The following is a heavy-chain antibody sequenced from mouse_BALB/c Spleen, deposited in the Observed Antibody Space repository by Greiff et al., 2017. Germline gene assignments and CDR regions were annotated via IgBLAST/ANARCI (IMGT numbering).Heavy chain of an antibody. D-gene: IGHD1-1*01. Sequence: VQVVESGPGLVQPSQSLSITCTVSGFSLTSYGVHWVRQSPGKGLEWLGVIWSGGSTDYNAAFISRLSISKDNSKSQVFFKMNSLQADDTAIYYCARPYYGSSYYAMDYWGQGTSVTVSS. CDR1: GFSLTSYG. CDR2: IWSGGST. J-gene: IGHJ4*01. CDR3: ARPYYGSSYYAMDY. V-gene: IGHV2-4-1*01.